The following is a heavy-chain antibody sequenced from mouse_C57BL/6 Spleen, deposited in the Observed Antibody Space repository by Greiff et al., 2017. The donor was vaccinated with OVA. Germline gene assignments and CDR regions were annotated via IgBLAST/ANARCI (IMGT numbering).Heavy chain of an antibody. CDR2: IDPETGGT. D-gene: IGHD2-4*01. CDR3: TVIYYDYDGPAY. CDR1: GYTFTDYE. Sequence: QVQLQQSGAELVRPGASVTLSCKASGYTFTDYEMHWVKQTPVHGLEWIGAIDPETGGTAYNQKFKGKAILTADKSSSTAYMELRSLTSEDSAVYYCTVIYYDYDGPAYWGQGTLVTVSA. J-gene: IGHJ3*01. V-gene: IGHV1-15*01.